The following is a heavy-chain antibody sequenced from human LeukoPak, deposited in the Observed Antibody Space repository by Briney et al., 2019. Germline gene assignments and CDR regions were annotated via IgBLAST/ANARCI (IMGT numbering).Heavy chain of an antibody. J-gene: IGHJ4*02. D-gene: IGHD2-15*01. V-gene: IGHV3-7*01. CDR2: IKEDGKMK. CDR3: ARAGGNFFDY. Sequence: GGSLRLSCAASGFSFSSYWMTWLRQAPGRGLEWVANIKEDGKMKYYVDSVKGRFTISRDNAKNSLYLQMNSLRAEDTAVYYCARAGGNFFDYWGQGTLVTVSS. CDR1: GFSFSSYW.